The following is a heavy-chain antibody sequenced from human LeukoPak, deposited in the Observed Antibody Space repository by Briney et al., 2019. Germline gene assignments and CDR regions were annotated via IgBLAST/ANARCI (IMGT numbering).Heavy chain of an antibody. CDR3: ARYRGIRGESPDHFDY. CDR1: GGSFSSGSYY. D-gene: IGHD3-10*01. Sequence: SETLSLTCAVYGGSFSSGSYYWSWIRQPAGKGLEWIGRIYTSGSTNYNPSLKSRLTISVDTSKKHFSLRLTSVTAADTAVYYCARYRGIRGESPDHFDYWGQGILVTVSS. V-gene: IGHV4-61*02. J-gene: IGHJ4*02. CDR2: IYTSGST.